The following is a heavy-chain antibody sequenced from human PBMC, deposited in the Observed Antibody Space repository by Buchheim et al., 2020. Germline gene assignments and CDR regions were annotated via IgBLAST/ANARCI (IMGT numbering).Heavy chain of an antibody. D-gene: IGHD6-19*01. V-gene: IGHV3-33*01. CDR2: IWYDGSNK. J-gene: IGHJ6*02. Sequence: QVQLVESGGGVVQPGRSLRLSCAASGFTFSSYGMHWVRQAPGKGLEWVAVIWYDGSNKYYADSVKGRFTISRDNSKNTLYLQMNSLRAEDTAVYYCARDRVAVAPPVVLFYYYGMDVWGQGTT. CDR3: ARDRVAVAPPVVLFYYYGMDV. CDR1: GFTFSSYG.